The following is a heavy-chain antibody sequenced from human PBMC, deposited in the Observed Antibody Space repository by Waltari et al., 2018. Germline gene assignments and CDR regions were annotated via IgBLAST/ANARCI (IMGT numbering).Heavy chain of an antibody. D-gene: IGHD3-22*01. Sequence: EVQLLESGGGLVQPGGSLRLSCAASGFTFSSYSMSWVRQAPGKGLEWVSVIYSGGSSTYYADSVKGRFTISRDNSKNTLYLQMNSLRAEDTAVYYCAKLGYYYDSSGYPDAFDIWGQGTMVTVSS. V-gene: IGHV3-23*03. J-gene: IGHJ3*02. CDR2: IYSGGSST. CDR3: AKLGYYYDSSGYPDAFDI. CDR1: GFTFSSYS.